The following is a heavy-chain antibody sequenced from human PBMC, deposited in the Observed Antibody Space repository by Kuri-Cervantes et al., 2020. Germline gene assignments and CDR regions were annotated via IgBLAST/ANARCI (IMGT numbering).Heavy chain of an antibody. Sequence: GGSLRLSCAASGFTFDDYATHWVRQAPGKGLEWVSAISGSGGSTYYADSVKGRFTNSRDNSKNTLYLQMNSLRAEDTAVYYCARDLEGYDWGGMDVWGQGTTVTVSS. CDR3: ARDLEGYDWGGMDV. D-gene: IGHD5-12*01. CDR2: ISGSGGST. J-gene: IGHJ6*02. V-gene: IGHV3-23*01. CDR1: GFTFDDYA.